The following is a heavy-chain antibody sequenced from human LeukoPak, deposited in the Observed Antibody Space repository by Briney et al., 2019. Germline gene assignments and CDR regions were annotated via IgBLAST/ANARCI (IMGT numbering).Heavy chain of an antibody. CDR2: VRLEGSNN. CDR1: GLTFIKYG. V-gene: IGHV3-30*02. D-gene: IGHD2-2*01. CDR3: AKTGIQLGESRASYYYYMDV. Sequence: GGSLTLSCGASGLTFIKYGMQWARQAAGRGLEWVTFVRLEGSNNYYADYVKDRFTISIANSKNKVYLQMNNLRAEDTAVYYCAKTGIQLGESRASYYYYMDVWGKGTTVTVSS. J-gene: IGHJ6*03.